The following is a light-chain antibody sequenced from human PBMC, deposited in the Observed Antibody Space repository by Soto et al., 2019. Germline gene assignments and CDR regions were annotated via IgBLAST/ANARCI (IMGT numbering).Light chain of an antibody. CDR3: QQHNNWPPLT. Sequence: EIVLTQSPATLSLSPGERATLSCRASQSISRDLAWYQQKPGQAPRLLIYGASSRATGIPVRFSGSGSGTDFTRTISSLEPEDFAVYYCQQHNNWPPLTFGQGTKVEIK. CDR2: GAS. J-gene: IGKJ1*01. V-gene: IGKV3-11*01. CDR1: QSISRD.